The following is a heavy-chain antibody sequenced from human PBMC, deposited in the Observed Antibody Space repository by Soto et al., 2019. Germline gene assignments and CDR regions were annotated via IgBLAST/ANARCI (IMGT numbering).Heavy chain of an antibody. J-gene: IGHJ6*02. V-gene: IGHV1-69*13. CDR2: IIPIFGTA. Sequence: SVKVSCKASGGTFSSYAISWVRQTPGQGLEWMGGIIPIFGTANYAQKFQGRVTITADESTSTAYMELSSLRSEDTAVYYCAKKAPRGYSGYDFSYYYYYGMDVWGQGTTVTVSS. D-gene: IGHD5-12*01. CDR1: GGTFSSYA. CDR3: AKKAPRGYSGYDFSYYYYYGMDV.